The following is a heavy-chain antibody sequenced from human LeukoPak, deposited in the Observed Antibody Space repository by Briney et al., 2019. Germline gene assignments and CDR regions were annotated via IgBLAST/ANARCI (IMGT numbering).Heavy chain of an antibody. Sequence: GGSLRFSCAASTFTFNTYWMSWVRQAPGKGLEWVATIKRDGLEKYYMDPVKGRFTISRDNAKNSVYLQINSLRVEDTAVYYCARLLGDRTIYDYWGQGTLVTVSS. CDR2: IKRDGLEK. D-gene: IGHD1-26*01. CDR3: ARLLGDRTIYDY. CDR1: TFTFNTYW. V-gene: IGHV3-7*01. J-gene: IGHJ4*02.